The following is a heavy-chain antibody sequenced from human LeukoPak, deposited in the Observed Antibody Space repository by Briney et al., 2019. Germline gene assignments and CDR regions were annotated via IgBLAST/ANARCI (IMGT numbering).Heavy chain of an antibody. D-gene: IGHD6-6*01. CDR1: GFTFSSYG. CDR3: AKIPVGAAPDYFDY. CDR2: ISYDGSNK. J-gene: IGHJ4*02. V-gene: IGHV3-30*18. Sequence: PGGSLRLSCAASGFTFSSYGMHWVRQAPGKGLEWVAVISYDGSNKYYADSVKGRFTISRDNSKNTLYLQMNSLRAEDTAVYYCAKIPVGAAPDYFDYWGQGTLVTVSS.